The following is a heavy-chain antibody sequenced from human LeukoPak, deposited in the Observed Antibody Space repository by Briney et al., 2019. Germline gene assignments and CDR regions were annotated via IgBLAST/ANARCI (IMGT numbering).Heavy chain of an antibody. CDR1: GGSFSGYY. V-gene: IGHV4-34*01. CDR2: INHSGST. D-gene: IGHD2-15*01. J-gene: IGHJ4*02. Sequence: PSETLSLTCAVYGGSFSGYYWSWIRQPPGKGLEWIGEINHSGSTNYNPSLKSRVTISVDTSKNQFSLKLGSVTAADTAVYYCARPICSGGSCYGPFDYWGQGTLVTVSS. CDR3: ARPICSGGSCYGPFDY.